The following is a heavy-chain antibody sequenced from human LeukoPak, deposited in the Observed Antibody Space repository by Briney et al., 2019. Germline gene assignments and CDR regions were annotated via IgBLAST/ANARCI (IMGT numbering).Heavy chain of an antibody. CDR1: GFTVSSNY. V-gene: IGHV3-66*01. CDR2: IYSGGST. Sequence: GGSLRLSCAASGFTVSSNYMSWVRQAPWKGLEWVSLIYSGGSTYYADSVKGRFTISRDNSKNTLYLQMNSLRAEDTAVYYCAREPKRPYYYDSSGYIWGQGTLVTVSS. CDR3: AREPKRPYYYDSSGYI. D-gene: IGHD3-22*01. J-gene: IGHJ4*02.